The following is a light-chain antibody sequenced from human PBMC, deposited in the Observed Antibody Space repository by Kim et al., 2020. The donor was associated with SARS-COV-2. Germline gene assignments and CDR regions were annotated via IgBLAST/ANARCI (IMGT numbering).Light chain of an antibody. CDR1: SSNNGSNT. CDR2: SNN. J-gene: IGLJ3*02. Sequence: GHRVTIACAGSSSNNGSNTVNWYQLLPGTAPKLLIYSNNQRPSGVPDRFSGSKSGTSASLAISGLQSEDEADYYGAAWDDSLNGWVFGGGTQLTVL. V-gene: IGLV1-44*01. CDR3: AAWDDSLNGWV.